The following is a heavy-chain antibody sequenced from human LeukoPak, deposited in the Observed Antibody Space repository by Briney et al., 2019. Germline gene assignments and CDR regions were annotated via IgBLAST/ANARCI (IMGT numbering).Heavy chain of an antibody. V-gene: IGHV1-46*04. CDR3: AMGVGTSACDM. Sequence: ASVKVSCKASGYTFTSYHMHWVRQAPGQGLEWMGILNPSAGSTADAQKLQGRVTMTRDTATSTVYMELSSLTSDDTAVYYCAMGVGTSACDMWGQGTMVTVSA. CDR1: GYTFTSYH. D-gene: IGHD1-14*01. CDR2: LNPSAGST. J-gene: IGHJ3*02.